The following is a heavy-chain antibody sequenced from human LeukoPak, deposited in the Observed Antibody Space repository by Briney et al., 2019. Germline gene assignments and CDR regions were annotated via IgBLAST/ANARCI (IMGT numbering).Heavy chain of an antibody. CDR1: GYSFKNYI. V-gene: IGHV1-2*02. CDR2: VNPNDGGT. D-gene: IGHD6-13*01. Sequence: ASVKVSCKASGYSFKNYIIAWVRQAPGQGLEWMGWVNPNDGGTNYAQKFQGRVTMTWDTSITTAYMELSSLTSDDTAVYYCARDLDSSWTGYFQPWGQGTLVTVSS. J-gene: IGHJ1*01. CDR3: ARDLDSSWTGYFQP.